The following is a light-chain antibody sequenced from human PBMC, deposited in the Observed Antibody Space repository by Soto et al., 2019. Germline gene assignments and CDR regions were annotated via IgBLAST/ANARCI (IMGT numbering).Light chain of an antibody. CDR3: QQYGRSVT. V-gene: IGKV3-20*01. CDR1: QSVSSGF. CDR2: GAS. Sequence: EIVLTQSPGTLSLSPGERATLSCRASQSVSSGFLAWYQQKPGQAPRLLIYGASSRATGIPDRFSGSGSGTDFTLTISILEPEGFAVYYCQQYGRSVTFGGVTKVEIK. J-gene: IGKJ4*01.